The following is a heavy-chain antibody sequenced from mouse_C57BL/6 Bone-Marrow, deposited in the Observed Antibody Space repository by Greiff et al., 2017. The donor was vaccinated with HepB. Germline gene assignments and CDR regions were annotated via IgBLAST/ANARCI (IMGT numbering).Heavy chain of an antibody. D-gene: IGHD2-3*01. Sequence: EVMLVESGEGLVKPGGSLKLSCAASGFTFSSYAMSWVRQTPEKRLEWVAYISSGGDYIYYADTVKGRFTISRDNARNTRYLQMSSLKSEDTAMYYCTRVGDGYYVRWYFDVWGTGTTVTVSS. J-gene: IGHJ1*03. CDR3: TRVGDGYYVRWYFDV. CDR1: GFTFSSYA. V-gene: IGHV5-9-1*02. CDR2: ISSGGDYI.